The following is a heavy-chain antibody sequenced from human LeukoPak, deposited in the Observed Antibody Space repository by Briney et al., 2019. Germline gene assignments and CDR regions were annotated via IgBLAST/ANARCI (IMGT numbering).Heavy chain of an antibody. CDR3: ARGGRGLRLGELSHFDY. V-gene: IGHV4-34*01. Sequence: KPSETLSLTCAVYGGSFSGYYRSWIRQPPGKGLEWIGEINHSGSTNYNPPLKSRVTISVDTSKNQFSLKLSSVTAADTAVYYCARGGRGLRLGELSHFDYWGQGTLVTVSS. J-gene: IGHJ4*02. D-gene: IGHD3-16*02. CDR1: GGSFSGYY. CDR2: INHSGST.